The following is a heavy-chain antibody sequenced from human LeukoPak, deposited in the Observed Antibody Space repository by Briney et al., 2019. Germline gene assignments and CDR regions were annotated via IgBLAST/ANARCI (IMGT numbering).Heavy chain of an antibody. CDR3: ASGGASGSSTRHFDY. CDR1: GYTFTSYG. V-gene: IGHV1-18*01. D-gene: IGHD1-26*01. CDR2: ISAYNGNT. Sequence: GSVKVSCKASGYTFTSYGISWVRQAPGRGLEWMGWISAYNGNTNYAQKLQGRVTMTTDTSTSTAYMELRSLRSDDTAVYYCASGGASGSSTRHFDYWGQGTLVTVSS. J-gene: IGHJ4*02.